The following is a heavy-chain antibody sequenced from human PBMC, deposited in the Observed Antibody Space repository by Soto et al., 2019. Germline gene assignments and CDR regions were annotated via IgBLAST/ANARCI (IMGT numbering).Heavy chain of an antibody. Sequence: QVQLQESGPGLVKPSQTLSLTCTVSGGSISSGGYYWVWIRQHPGKGLEWIGYIYYSGSTYYNPSLKSRVTISVDTSKNQFSLKLSSVTAADTAVYYCARSPGFGENYYYYGMDVWGQGTTVTVSS. V-gene: IGHV4-31*03. CDR3: ARSPGFGENYYYYGMDV. CDR1: GGSISSGGYY. J-gene: IGHJ6*02. D-gene: IGHD3-10*01. CDR2: IYYSGST.